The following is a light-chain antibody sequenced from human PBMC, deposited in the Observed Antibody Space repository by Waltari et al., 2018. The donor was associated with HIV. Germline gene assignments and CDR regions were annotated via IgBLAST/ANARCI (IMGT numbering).Light chain of an antibody. CDR3: NSRESSGNHLNVV. Sequence: SSELTQDPAVHVDLGQPVRITCQGDSLRNYYVSSYQQKHGEDPVLVIYGKNHRPAGVPDRFSDSRSGNAATLTVTGADAEDEADCYCNSRESSGNHLNVVCGGATKLTGL. CDR1: SLRNYY. J-gene: IGLJ2*01. CDR2: GKN. V-gene: IGLV3-19*01.